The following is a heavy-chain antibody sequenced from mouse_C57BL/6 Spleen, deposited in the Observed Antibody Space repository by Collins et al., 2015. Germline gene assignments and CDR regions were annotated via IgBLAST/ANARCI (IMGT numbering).Heavy chain of an antibody. V-gene: IGHV1-78*01. CDR2: IYPRDGST. CDR3: GRRYYGNNYDV. J-gene: IGHJ1*03. D-gene: IGHD1-1*01. Sequence: QVQLQQSDAELVKPGASVKISCKVSGYTFTDHTLHWMRQRAEQGLKWIGYIYPRDGSTNYNEKFKGKATLTADKSSSTAYLQLNSLTSEDSAVYFCGRRYYGNNYDVWGTGTTVTVSS. CDR1: GYTFTDHT.